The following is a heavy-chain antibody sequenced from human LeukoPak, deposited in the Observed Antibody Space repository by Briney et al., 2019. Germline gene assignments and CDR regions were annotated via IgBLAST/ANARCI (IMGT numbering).Heavy chain of an antibody. V-gene: IGHV4-4*07. Sequence: SETLSLTCTISGGSISTYSWAWIRQTAGKGLEWIGRIYSSGTTNYNPSLKGRVSMSLDTSKNQFSLKVNSVTTADTAVYYRARGAVSDYYYYMDVWGKGTTVTVSS. CDR2: IYSSGTT. CDR1: GGSISTYS. D-gene: IGHD3-16*01. J-gene: IGHJ6*03. CDR3: ARGAVSDYYYYMDV.